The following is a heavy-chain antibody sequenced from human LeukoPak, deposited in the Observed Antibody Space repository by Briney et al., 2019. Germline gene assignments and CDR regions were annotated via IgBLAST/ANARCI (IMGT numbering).Heavy chain of an antibody. V-gene: IGHV3-33*01. CDR3: ARDLMTTVTYYFDY. Sequence: GGSLRLSCAASGFTFSSYGMHWVRQAPGKGLEGVAVIWYDGSNKYYADSVKGRFTISRDNSKNTLYLQMNSLRAEDTAVYYCARDLMTTVTYYFDYWGQGTLVTVSS. D-gene: IGHD4-17*01. CDR2: IWYDGSNK. CDR1: GFTFSSYG. J-gene: IGHJ4*02.